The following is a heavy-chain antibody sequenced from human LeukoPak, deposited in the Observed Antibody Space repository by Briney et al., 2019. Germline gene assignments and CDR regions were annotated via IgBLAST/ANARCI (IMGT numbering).Heavy chain of an antibody. CDR2: ISSSSTTI. V-gene: IGHV3-11*04. D-gene: IGHD3-16*02. CDR1: GFTFSDYY. Sequence: PGGFLRLSCAASGFTFSDYYMTWIRQAPGKGLEWISYISSSSTTIYYADSVKGRFTISRDNAKNSLYLQMNSLRAEDTAVYYCTNYRVDGAFDIWGQGTMVTVSS. CDR3: TNYRVDGAFDI. J-gene: IGHJ3*02.